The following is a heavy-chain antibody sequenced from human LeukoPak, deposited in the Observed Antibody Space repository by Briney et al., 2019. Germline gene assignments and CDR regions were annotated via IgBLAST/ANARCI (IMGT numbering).Heavy chain of an antibody. Sequence: PGGSLRLSCAASGFTFSSYEMNWVRQAPGKGLEWVSYISSGGTTVYYPDSVKGRFTISRDKAKSSLYLQMNSLRAEDTAVYYCARDGGVNAFDIWGQGTMVTVSS. V-gene: IGHV3-48*03. D-gene: IGHD2-8*02. CDR1: GFTFSSYE. J-gene: IGHJ3*02. CDR2: ISSGGTTV. CDR3: ARDGGVNAFDI.